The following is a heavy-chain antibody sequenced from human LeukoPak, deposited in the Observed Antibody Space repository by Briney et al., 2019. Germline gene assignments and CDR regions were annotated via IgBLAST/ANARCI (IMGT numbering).Heavy chain of an antibody. V-gene: IGHV1-2*02. D-gene: IGHD3-22*01. CDR3: ARSGITTIPNFDY. CDR1: GYTFTGYY. CDR2: INPNSGAT. Sequence: GASVKVSCRASGYTFTGYYIHWVRQAPGQGLEWMGWINPNSGATNNAQKFQGRVTVSRDTSINTTYMELSRLGSDDMAVYYCARSGITTIPNFDYWGQGTLVTVSS. J-gene: IGHJ4*02.